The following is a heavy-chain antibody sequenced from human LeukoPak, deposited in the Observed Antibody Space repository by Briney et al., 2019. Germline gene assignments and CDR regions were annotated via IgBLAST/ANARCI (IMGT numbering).Heavy chain of an antibody. CDR2: INAGNGNT. Sequence: ASVKVSCKASGYTFTSYAMHWVRQAPGQRLEWMGWINAGNGNTKYSQKFQGRVTITRDTSASTAYMELSSLRSEDTAVYYCARCPGYSSGLVYGMDVWGQGTTVTVSS. CDR3: ARCPGYSSGLVYGMDV. V-gene: IGHV1-3*01. D-gene: IGHD6-19*01. J-gene: IGHJ6*02. CDR1: GYTFTSYA.